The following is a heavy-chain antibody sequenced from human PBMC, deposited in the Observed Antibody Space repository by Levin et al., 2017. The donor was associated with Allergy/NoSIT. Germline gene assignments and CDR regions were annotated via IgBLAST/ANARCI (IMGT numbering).Heavy chain of an antibody. CDR1: GFTFSGHW. V-gene: IGHV3-7*01. Sequence: GASVKVSCAASGFTFSGHWMIWVRQAPGKGLEWVANIDGDGGVRNHVDSVRGRFTISRDNAKSSLYLQMNSLRAEDTAVYYCVRDSDWSFDFWGPGTLVTVSS. J-gene: IGHJ4*02. D-gene: IGHD6-19*01. CDR2: IDGDGGVR. CDR3: VRDSDWSFDF.